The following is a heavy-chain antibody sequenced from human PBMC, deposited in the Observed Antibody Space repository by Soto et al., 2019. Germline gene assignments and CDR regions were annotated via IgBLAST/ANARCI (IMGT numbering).Heavy chain of an antibody. CDR1: GFTFSICN. CDR3: ARDQVASWYTRSSDY. J-gene: IGHJ4*02. D-gene: IGHD6-13*01. Sequence: EVQLVESGGGLVQPGGSLRLSCAASGFTFSICNMNWVRQAPGKGLEWVSYISSSSSIIYYADSVKGRFTISRDDAKNSLYLQMNSLRAEDTAVYFCARDQVASWYTRSSDYWGQGTLVTISS. CDR2: ISSSSSII. V-gene: IGHV3-48*01.